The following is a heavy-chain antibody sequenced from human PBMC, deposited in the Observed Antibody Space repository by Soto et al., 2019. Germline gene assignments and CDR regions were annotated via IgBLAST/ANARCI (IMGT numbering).Heavy chain of an antibody. CDR2: IYYSGST. CDR3: ASPKIAFYNWFDP. D-gene: IGHD3-3*02. Sequence: QLQLQESGPGLVKPSETLSLTCTVSGGSISSSSYYWGWIRQPPGKGLEWIGSIYYSGSTYYNPSLSSRVPISVDTSKNQFSLMLSSVTAADTAVYYCASPKIAFYNWFDPWGQGTLVTVSS. CDR1: GGSISSSSYY. V-gene: IGHV4-39*01. J-gene: IGHJ5*02.